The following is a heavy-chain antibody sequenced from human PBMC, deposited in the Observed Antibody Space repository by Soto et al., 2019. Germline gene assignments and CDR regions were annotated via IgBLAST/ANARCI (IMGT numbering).Heavy chain of an antibody. D-gene: IGHD3-22*01. CDR1: GDSISSYY. CDR3: ARESTTYYYDSSGYYYEGTFDY. CDR2: IYYSGST. J-gene: IGHJ4*02. Sequence: NPSETLSLTCTVSGDSISSYYWSWIRQPPGKGLEWIGYIYYSGSTNYNPSLKSRVTISVDTSKNQFSLKLSSVTAADTAVYYCARESTTYYYDSSGYYYEGTFDYWGQGTLVTVSS. V-gene: IGHV4-59*01.